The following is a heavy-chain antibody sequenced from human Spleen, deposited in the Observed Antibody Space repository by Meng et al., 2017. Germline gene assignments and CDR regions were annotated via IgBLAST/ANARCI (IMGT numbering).Heavy chain of an antibody. D-gene: IGHD5-24*01. CDR2: VYYSGIT. V-gene: IGHV4-39*07. J-gene: IGHJ3*02. CDR3: ARARDGYNYYSIFGAFDI. Sequence: GSLRLSCTVSGGSISSGRYYWNWIRQAPGKGLEWIGSVYYSGITYYNPSLESRVTISVDTSKNQFSLKLSSVTAADTAVYYCARARDGYNYYSIFGAFDIWGQGTMVTVSS. CDR1: GGSISSGRYY.